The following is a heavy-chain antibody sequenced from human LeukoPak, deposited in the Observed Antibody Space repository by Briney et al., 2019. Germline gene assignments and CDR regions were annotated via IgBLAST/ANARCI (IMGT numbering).Heavy chain of an antibody. CDR3: ARDVYYYDSSGLSAEYFQH. D-gene: IGHD3-22*01. J-gene: IGHJ1*01. CDR2: ISSSGSTI. V-gene: IGHV3-11*01. Sequence: PGGSLRLSCAASGFTFSDYYMSWIRQAPGKGLEWVSYISSSGSTIYYADSVKGRFTISRDNAKNSLYLQMNSLRAEDTAVYYCARDVYYYDSSGLSAEYFQHWGQGTLVTVSS. CDR1: GFTFSDYY.